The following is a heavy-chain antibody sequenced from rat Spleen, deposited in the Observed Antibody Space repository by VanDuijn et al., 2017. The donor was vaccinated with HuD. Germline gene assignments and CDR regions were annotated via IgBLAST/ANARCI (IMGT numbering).Heavy chain of an antibody. D-gene: IGHD1-4*01. CDR3: TREGYTYGFDY. CDR1: GFTFSSFP. J-gene: IGHJ2*01. Sequence: EVQLVESGGGLVQPGRSMKLSCAASGFTFSSFPMAWVRQAPTKGLEWVATISTSGGSTYYRDSVKGRFTISRDNAKSTLYLQMNSLRSEDTATYYCTREGYTYGFDYWGQGVMVTVSS. V-gene: IGHV5-46*01. CDR2: ISTSGGST.